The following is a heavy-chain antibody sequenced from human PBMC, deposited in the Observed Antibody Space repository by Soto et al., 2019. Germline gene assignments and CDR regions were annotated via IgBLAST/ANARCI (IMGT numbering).Heavy chain of an antibody. CDR2: ITASNRI. V-gene: IGHV4-34*02. D-gene: IGHD6-25*01. CDR1: GGTFRYNF. CDR3: AGRSGWRVF. J-gene: IGHJ4*02. Sequence: QVQLQQWGTGPLKPSETLSLTCAVSGGTFRYNFWIWFRQSSEKGLEWIGEITASNRIFYKPSLASRVTISVDTSKNQFFLKLNSVTTADTAVYYCAGRSGWRVFWGQGTPVTVSS.